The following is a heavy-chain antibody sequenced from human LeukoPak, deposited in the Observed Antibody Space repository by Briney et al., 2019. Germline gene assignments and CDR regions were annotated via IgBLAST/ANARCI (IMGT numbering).Heavy chain of an antibody. D-gene: IGHD1-1*01. V-gene: IGHV1-8*01. CDR3: ARDDGTDAFDI. CDR2: MNPNSDNT. J-gene: IGHJ3*02. Sequence: ASVKVSCKASGYTFTSYDINWVRQATGQGLEWMGWMNPNSDNTDYAQKFQGRVTMTRNTSISTAYMELSSLRSEDTAMYYCARDDGTDAFDIWGQGTMVTASS. CDR1: GYTFTSYD.